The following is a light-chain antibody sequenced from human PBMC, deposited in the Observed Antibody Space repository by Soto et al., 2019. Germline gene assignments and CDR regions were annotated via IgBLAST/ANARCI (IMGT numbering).Light chain of an antibody. CDR2: KAS. Sequence: DIQMTQSPSTLSASVGDTVTITCRPSQSISNWLAWYQQKPGKAPKVLIYKASNLESGVPSRFSGSGSGTEFTLTISSLQPDDFATYYCQQYNSLSHTFGQGTKLEIK. V-gene: IGKV1-5*03. CDR3: QQYNSLSHT. CDR1: QSISNW. J-gene: IGKJ2*01.